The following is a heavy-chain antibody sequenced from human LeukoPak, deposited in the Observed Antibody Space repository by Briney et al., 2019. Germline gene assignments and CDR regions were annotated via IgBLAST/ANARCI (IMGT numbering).Heavy chain of an antibody. CDR2: IYYSGST. J-gene: IGHJ4*02. D-gene: IGHD4-23*01. V-gene: IGHV4-39*01. CDR1: GGSISSSSYY. Sequence: SETLSLTCTVSGGSISSSSYYWGWIRQPPGKGLEWIGSIYYSGSTYYNPSLKSRVTISVDTSKNQFSLKLSSVTAADTAVYYCARRGNSGFLDYWGQGTLVTVSP. CDR3: ARRGNSGFLDY.